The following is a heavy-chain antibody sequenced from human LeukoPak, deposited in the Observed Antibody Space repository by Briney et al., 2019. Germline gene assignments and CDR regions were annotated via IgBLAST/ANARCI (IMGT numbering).Heavy chain of an antibody. J-gene: IGHJ5*02. D-gene: IGHD6-13*01. Sequence: PSETLSLTCTVSGYSISNNFYWAWIRQSPGKGLEWIVSINHSWSTYYNPSLKSRVTISVDTSKNQFSLKLTSVTAADTAVYYCARAPGVAAAGFNWFDPWGQGTLVTVSS. CDR3: ARAPGVAAAGFNWFDP. CDR2: INHSWST. V-gene: IGHV4-38-2*02. CDR1: GYSISNNFY.